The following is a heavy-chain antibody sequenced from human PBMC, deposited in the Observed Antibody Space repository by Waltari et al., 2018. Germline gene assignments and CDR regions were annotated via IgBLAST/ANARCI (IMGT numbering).Heavy chain of an antibody. Sequence: EVQLVESGGDLVKPGGSLRLSCAASGFPFSGYAMSWVRQAPGKGLEWVSSITGSGGTTYYAASVKGQFTISRDNSKNTLYLQMNSLRAEDTAVYYCAKGETSGWYRCFDYWGQGALVTVSS. CDR3: AKGETSGWYRCFDY. D-gene: IGHD6-19*01. V-gene: IGHV3-23*04. J-gene: IGHJ4*02. CDR2: ITGSGGTT. CDR1: GFPFSGYA.